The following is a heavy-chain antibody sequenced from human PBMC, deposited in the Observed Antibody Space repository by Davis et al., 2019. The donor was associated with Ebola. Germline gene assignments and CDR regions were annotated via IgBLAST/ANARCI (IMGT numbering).Heavy chain of an antibody. CDR1: GFTFNYYA. V-gene: IGHV3-23*01. J-gene: IGHJ3*02. D-gene: IGHD2-21*02. Sequence: GGSLRLSCAASGFTFNYYAMSWVRQAPGKGLEWVSLIGGGGDDTYYPDSVKGRFTISRDNSRNMLFLQMNSLRADDTAVYYCAKGTHIVVMTASAFDIWGQGTMVAVSS. CDR2: IGGGGDDT. CDR3: AKGTHIVVMTASAFDI.